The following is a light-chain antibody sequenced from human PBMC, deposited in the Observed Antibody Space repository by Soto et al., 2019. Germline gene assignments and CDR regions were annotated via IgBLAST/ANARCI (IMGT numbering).Light chain of an antibody. V-gene: IGLV1-44*01. CDR2: SDN. CDR3: AAWDDSLNGCV. CDR1: SSNIGSNY. J-gene: IGLJ1*01. Sequence: QSVLTQPPSASGTPGQRVTISCSGSSSNIGSNYVYWYQQLPGTAPKLLIYSDNQRPSGVPDRFSASKSGASASLAISGLQSEDEADFYCAAWDDSLNGCVFGTGTKVTVL.